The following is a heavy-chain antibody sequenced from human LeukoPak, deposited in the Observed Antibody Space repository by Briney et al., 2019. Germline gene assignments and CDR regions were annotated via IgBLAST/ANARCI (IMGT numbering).Heavy chain of an antibody. V-gene: IGHV1-2*02. Sequence: ASVKVSCKAFGYTFTGYYMHWVRQAPGQGLEWMGWINPNSGGTNYAQKFQGRVTMTRDTSISTAYMELSRLRSDDTAVYYCARVRGTMVRGVIDYYYYMDVWGKGTTVTVSS. CDR3: ARVRGTMVRGVIDYYYYMDV. CDR2: INPNSGGT. J-gene: IGHJ6*03. CDR1: GYTFTGYY. D-gene: IGHD3-10*01.